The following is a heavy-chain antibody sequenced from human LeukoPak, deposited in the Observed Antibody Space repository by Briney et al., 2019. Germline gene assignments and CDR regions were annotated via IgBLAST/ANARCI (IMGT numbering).Heavy chain of an antibody. V-gene: IGHV4-59*01. CDR1: GGSTNTYY. CDR2: IYYSGST. J-gene: IGHJ4*02. D-gene: IGHD6-13*01. CDR3: ARGYSSSWNYFDY. Sequence: SETLSLTCSVSGGSTNTYYWSWIRQPPGKGLEWIGYIYYSGSTNYNPSLKSRVTISVDTSKKQFSLKLSSVTAADTAVYYCARGYSSSWNYFDYWGQGTLVTVSS.